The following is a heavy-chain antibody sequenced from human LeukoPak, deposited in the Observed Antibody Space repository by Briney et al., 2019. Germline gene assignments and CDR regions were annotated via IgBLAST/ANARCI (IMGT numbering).Heavy chain of an antibody. Sequence: GGSLRLSCAASGFTFTSYGMSWVRQAPGKGLEWVSAISGSGGSTYYADSVKGRFTISRDNSKNTLYLQMNSLRAEDTAVYYCARLLTYYYGSGSYGVDYWGQGTLVTVSS. J-gene: IGHJ4*02. D-gene: IGHD3-10*01. V-gene: IGHV3-23*01. CDR3: ARLLTYYYGSGSYGVDY. CDR2: ISGSGGST. CDR1: GFTFTSYG.